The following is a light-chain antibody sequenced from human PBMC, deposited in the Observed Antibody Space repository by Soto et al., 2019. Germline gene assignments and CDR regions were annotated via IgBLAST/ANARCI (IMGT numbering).Light chain of an antibody. CDR3: QKCNSSPLT. Sequence: DIPMTQSPSSLSASVGDRVTITCRASQGITNCLAWYQQKPGKVPKLLIYATSTLQSGVPSRFSGSGSGTDFTLTISSLQPEDVATYYCQKCNSSPLTFGGGTRVDIK. CDR2: ATS. J-gene: IGKJ4*01. V-gene: IGKV1-27*01. CDR1: QGITNC.